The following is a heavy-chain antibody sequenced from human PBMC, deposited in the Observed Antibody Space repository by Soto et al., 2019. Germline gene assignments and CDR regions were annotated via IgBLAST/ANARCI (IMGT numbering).Heavy chain of an antibody. D-gene: IGHD2-21*02. Sequence: QVQLVQSEAEVKKPGSSVKVSCKASGGTFSTLTINWVRQAPGQGLEWMGRIIPFFGSAVYAQTFHGRVILSADRSSNTAYMELSSLTSADTAVYYCSGRPDTPLVTETWGQGTLVTVSS. J-gene: IGHJ5*02. CDR3: SGRPDTPLVTET. V-gene: IGHV1-69*08. CDR2: IIPFFGSA. CDR1: GGTFSTLT.